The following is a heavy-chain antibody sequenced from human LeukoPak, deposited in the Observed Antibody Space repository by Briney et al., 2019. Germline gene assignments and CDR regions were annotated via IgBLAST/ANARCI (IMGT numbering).Heavy chain of an antibody. V-gene: IGHV4-39*01. CDR2: IYYSGST. D-gene: IGHD1-14*01. CDR3: AGQRGNHLNWLDP. Sequence: PSETLSLTCAVSGGSIITSSYYWGWIRQPPGKGLEWIGSIYYSGSTYYNPSFKSRVTISVDTSKNQFSLKLTSVTAADTAVYFCAGQRGNHLNWLDPWGQGTLVTVSS. J-gene: IGHJ5*02. CDR1: GGSIITSSYY.